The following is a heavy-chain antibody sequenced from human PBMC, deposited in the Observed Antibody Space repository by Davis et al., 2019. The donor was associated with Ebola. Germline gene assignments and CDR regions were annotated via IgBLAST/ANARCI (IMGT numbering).Heavy chain of an antibody. CDR3: CGIVPDAQSY. D-gene: IGHD2-2*01. CDR1: GFTFSSYS. CDR2: ISSSSSTI. J-gene: IGHJ4*02. V-gene: IGHV3-48*02. Sequence: PGGSLRLSCAASGFTFSSYSMNWVRQAPGKGLEWVSYISSSSSTIYYADSVKGRFTISRDNAKNSLYLQMNSLRDEATAVYYCCGIVPDAQSYWGQGTLVTVSS.